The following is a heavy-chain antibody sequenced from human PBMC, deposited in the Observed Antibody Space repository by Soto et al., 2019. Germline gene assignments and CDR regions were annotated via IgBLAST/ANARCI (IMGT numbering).Heavy chain of an antibody. CDR3: ARRRDGYTGSWFDP. CDR1: CASIIFFY. V-gene: IGHV4-59*01. CDR2: IYYTWIT. D-gene: IGHD3-10*01. Sequence: PSETLSLTVSGSCASIIFFYWIWIRQSPGKGLECIGHIYYTWITNYNPSLNVRVTVSLYTAKNRFSLQLTSVAAADTAVDYCARRRDGYTGSWFDPGGQETLVPVPS. J-gene: IGHJ5*02.